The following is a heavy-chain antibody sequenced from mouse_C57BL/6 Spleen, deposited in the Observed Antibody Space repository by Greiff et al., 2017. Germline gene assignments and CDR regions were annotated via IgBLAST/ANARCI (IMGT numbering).Heavy chain of an antibody. CDR3: ARASAQAYYFDY. CDR2: IDPSDSET. J-gene: IGHJ2*01. D-gene: IGHD3-2*02. CDR1: GYTFTSYW. Sequence: QFQLQQPGAELVRPGSSVKLSCKASGYTFTSYWMHWVKQRPIQGLEWIGNIDPSDSETHYNQKFKDKATLTVDKSSSTAYMPLSSLTSEDSAVYYCARASAQAYYFDYWGQGTTLTVSS. V-gene: IGHV1-52*01.